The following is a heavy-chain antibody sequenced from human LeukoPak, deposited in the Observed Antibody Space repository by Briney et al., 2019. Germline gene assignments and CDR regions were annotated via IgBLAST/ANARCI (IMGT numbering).Heavy chain of an antibody. CDR3: AKSGGYDGTDY. D-gene: IGHD5-12*01. Sequence: GGSLRFSCAASGFAFSSYAMSWVRQAPGKGLEWVSAISGSGGSTYYADSVKGRFTISRDNSKNTLYLQMNSLRAEDTAVYYCAKSGGYDGTDYWGQGTLVTVSS. V-gene: IGHV3-23*01. CDR2: ISGSGGST. CDR1: GFAFSSYA. J-gene: IGHJ4*02.